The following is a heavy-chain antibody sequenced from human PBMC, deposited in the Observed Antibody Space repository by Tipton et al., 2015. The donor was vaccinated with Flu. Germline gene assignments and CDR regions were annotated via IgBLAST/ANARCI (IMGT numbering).Heavy chain of an antibody. CDR2: IYPGVST. CDR3: AREEAVDHLGSAIHY. CDR1: ADSISGFY. D-gene: IGHD3-10*01. Sequence: TLSLTCTVSADSISGFYWSWVRQPAGKGLEWIGRIYPGVSTNYNPSLKSRVTMSVDTSKKQFSLRLSSVTAADTAVYFCAREEAVDHLGSAIHYWGQGTLVNVSS. J-gene: IGHJ4*02. V-gene: IGHV4-4*07.